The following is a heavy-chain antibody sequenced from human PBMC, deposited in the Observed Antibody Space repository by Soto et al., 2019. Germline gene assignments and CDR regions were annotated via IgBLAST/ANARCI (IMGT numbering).Heavy chain of an antibody. D-gene: IGHD4-4*01. CDR3: ARVMTTKYYYYGMDV. CDR2: IYHSGST. CDR1: GGTIGSGGYS. V-gene: IGHV4-30-2*01. J-gene: IGHJ6*02. Sequence: PSETLSLTCAVSGGTIGSGGYSWSWIRQPPGKGLEWIGYIYHSGSTYYNPSLKSRVTISVDRSKNQFSLKLSSVTAADTAVYYCARVMTTKYYYYGMDVWGQGTTVTVSS.